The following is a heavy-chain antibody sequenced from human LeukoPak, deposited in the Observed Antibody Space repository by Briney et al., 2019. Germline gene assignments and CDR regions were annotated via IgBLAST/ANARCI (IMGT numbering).Heavy chain of an antibody. J-gene: IGHJ4*02. Sequence: GGSLRLSCAASGFTFDDYAMHWVRQAPGKGLEWVSLISGDGGSTYYADSVKGRFTISRDNSKNSLYLQMNSLRTEDTALYYCAKDPYSGSYYAPYYFDYLGQGTLVTDSS. V-gene: IGHV3-43*02. CDR2: ISGDGGST. CDR1: GFTFDDYA. D-gene: IGHD1-26*01. CDR3: AKDPYSGSYYAPYYFDY.